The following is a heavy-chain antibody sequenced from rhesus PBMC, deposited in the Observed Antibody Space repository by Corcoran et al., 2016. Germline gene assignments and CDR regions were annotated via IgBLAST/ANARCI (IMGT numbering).Heavy chain of an antibody. J-gene: IGHJ4*01. D-gene: IGHD5-42*01. Sequence: QVQLQESGPGLVKPSETLSLTCAVSGGSFSSYWWSWIRKPPGKGLECIGEFNGNSVITNPNPYLKRRVTMSKDASKNQCSLKLSSVTAADTAVYYCARRGYSGYSYGDYFDYWGQGVLVTVSS. V-gene: IGHV4-80*01. CDR1: GGSFSSYW. CDR2: FNGNSVIT. CDR3: ARRGYSGYSYGDYFDY.